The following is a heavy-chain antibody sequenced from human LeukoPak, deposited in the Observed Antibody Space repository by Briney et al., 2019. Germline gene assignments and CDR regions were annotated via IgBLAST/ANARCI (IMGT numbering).Heavy chain of an antibody. V-gene: IGHV6-1*01. CDR2: TYYRSKLYN. Sequence: QTLSLTCAISGDSVSSNSAAWNWIRHSPSRGLEWLGRTYYRSKLYNDYALSVKSRITINPDTSKNQFSLQLSSVTPEDTAVYYCARGRPGFDYWGQGTLVTVSS. CDR1: GDSVSSNSAA. J-gene: IGHJ4*02. CDR3: ARGRPGFDY. D-gene: IGHD6-25*01.